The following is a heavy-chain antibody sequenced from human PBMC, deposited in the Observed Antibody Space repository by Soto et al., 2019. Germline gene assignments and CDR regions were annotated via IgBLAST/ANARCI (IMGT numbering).Heavy chain of an antibody. CDR1: GFTFSSYA. J-gene: IGHJ4*02. V-gene: IGHV3-23*01. CDR3: ATEGEYSSGWDNFDY. D-gene: IGHD6-19*01. Sequence: EVQLLESGGGLVQPGGSLRLSCAASGFTFSSYAMSWVRQAPGKGLEWVSAISGSGGSTYYADSVKGRFTISRDNSEXTLYLQMNSLRAEDTAVYYCATEGEYSSGWDNFDYWGQGTLVTVSS. CDR2: ISGSGGST.